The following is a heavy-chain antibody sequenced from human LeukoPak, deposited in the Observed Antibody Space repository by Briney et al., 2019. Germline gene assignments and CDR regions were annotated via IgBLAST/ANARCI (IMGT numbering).Heavy chain of an antibody. D-gene: IGHD6-6*01. Sequence: PGGSLRLSCVASGFTFSSYSMNWVRQAPGKGLEWVANIKQSGSEQYYGDSVRGRFTISRDNAKNSLFLQMNSLRAEDTAVYYCARDGYGTSSLDYWGQGTLVTVSS. V-gene: IGHV3-7*03. CDR3: ARDGYGTSSLDY. J-gene: IGHJ4*02. CDR1: GFTFSSYS. CDR2: IKQSGSEQ.